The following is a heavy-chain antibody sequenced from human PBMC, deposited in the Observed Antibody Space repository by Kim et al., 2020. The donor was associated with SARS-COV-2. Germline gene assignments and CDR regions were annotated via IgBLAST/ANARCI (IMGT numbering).Heavy chain of an antibody. V-gene: IGHV4-31*03. D-gene: IGHD3-9*01. CDR3: ARDRHDILTGYPRGVDV. Sequence: SETLSLTCTVSGGSISSGGYYWSWIRQHPGKGLEWIGYIYYSGSTYYNPSLKSRVTISVDTSKNQFSLKLSSVTAADTAVYYCARDRHDILTGYPRGVDVWGQGTTVTVSS. CDR2: IYYSGST. CDR1: GGSISSGGYY. J-gene: IGHJ6*02.